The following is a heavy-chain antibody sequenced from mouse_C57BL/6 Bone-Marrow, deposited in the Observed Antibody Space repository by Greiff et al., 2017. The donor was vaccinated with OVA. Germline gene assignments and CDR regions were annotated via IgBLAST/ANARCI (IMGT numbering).Heavy chain of an antibody. V-gene: IGHV5-4*01. D-gene: IGHD1-1*01. Sequence: DVQLVESGGGLVKPGGSLKLSCAASGFTFSSYAMSWVRQTPEKRLEWVATISDGGSYTYYPDNVKGRFTISRDNAKNNLYLQMSHLKSEDTAMYYCARGYGSFYAMDYWGQGTSVTVSS. CDR2: ISDGGSYT. CDR3: ARGYGSFYAMDY. CDR1: GFTFSSYA. J-gene: IGHJ4*01.